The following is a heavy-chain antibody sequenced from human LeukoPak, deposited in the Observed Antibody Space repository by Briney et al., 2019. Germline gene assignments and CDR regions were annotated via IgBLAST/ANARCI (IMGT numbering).Heavy chain of an antibody. CDR1: GGSISSYY. Sequence: SETLSLTCTVSGGSISSYYWSWIRQPAGKELEWIGRIYTSGSTDYNYNPSLKSRVTLSVDTSKNQFSLKLSSVTAADTAVYYCARDPNSALWGQGTLVTVSS. V-gene: IGHV4-4*07. CDR2: IYTSGSTDY. CDR3: ARDPNSAL. D-gene: IGHD2-21*01. J-gene: IGHJ4*02.